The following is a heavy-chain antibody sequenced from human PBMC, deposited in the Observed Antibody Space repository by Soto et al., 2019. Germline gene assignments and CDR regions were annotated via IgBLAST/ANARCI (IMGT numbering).Heavy chain of an antibody. D-gene: IGHD6-6*01. J-gene: IGHJ6*03. CDR1: GFTFSSYA. CDR3: AKRVGSSPSISYYYYYMAV. V-gene: IGHV3-23*01. CDR2: ISGSGGST. Sequence: GGSLRLSCAASGFTFSSYAMSWVRQAPGKGLEWVSAISGSGGSTYYADSVKGRFTISRDNSKNTLYLQMNSLRAEDTAVYYCAKRVGSSPSISYYYYYMAVWGKGTTVTVSS.